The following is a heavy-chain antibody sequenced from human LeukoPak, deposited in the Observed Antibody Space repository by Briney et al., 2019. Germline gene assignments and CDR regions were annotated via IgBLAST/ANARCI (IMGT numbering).Heavy chain of an antibody. J-gene: IGHJ6*02. D-gene: IGHD3-9*01. CDR1: GGSFSGYY. V-gene: IGHV4-34*01. CDR3: ARDRFYQMNYDIGGVYYYYGMDV. Sequence: SETLSLTCAVYGGSFSGYYWSWIRQPPGKGLEWIGEINHSGSTNYNPSLKSRVTISVDTSKNQFSLKLSSVTAADTAVYYCARDRFYQMNYDIGGVYYYYGMDVWGQGTLVTVSS. CDR2: INHSGST.